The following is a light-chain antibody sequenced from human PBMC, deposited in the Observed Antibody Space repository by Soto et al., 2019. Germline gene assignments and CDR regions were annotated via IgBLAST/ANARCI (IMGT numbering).Light chain of an antibody. CDR2: EVT. CDR3: SFYSISRNLV. Sequence: QSVLTQPPSVSGSPGQSVTISCTGTSSDIGSYNGVSWYQQPPGTAPKLLIYEVTDRPSGVPDRFSGSKSGYTASLTISGLQAEDEADYYCSFYSISRNLVFGGGTKLTVL. J-gene: IGLJ2*01. CDR1: SSDIGSYNG. V-gene: IGLV2-18*01.